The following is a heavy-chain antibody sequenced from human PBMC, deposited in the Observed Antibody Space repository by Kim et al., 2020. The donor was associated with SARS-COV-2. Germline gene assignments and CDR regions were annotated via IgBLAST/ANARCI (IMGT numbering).Heavy chain of an antibody. CDR1: GYTFTSYD. Sequence: ASVKVSCKASGYTFTSYDINWVRQATGQGLEWMGWMNPNSGNTGYAQKFQGRVTMTRNTSISTAYMELSSLRSEDTAVYYCARAPAAYYYYYYGMDVWGQGTTVTVSS. CDR3: ARAPAAYYYYYYGMDV. J-gene: IGHJ6*02. CDR2: MNPNSGNT. V-gene: IGHV1-8*01.